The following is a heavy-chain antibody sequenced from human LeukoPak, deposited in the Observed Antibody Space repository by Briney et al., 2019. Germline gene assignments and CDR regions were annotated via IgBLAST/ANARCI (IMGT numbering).Heavy chain of an antibody. Sequence: GGSLRLSCAASGFTFSSYWMHWVRQAPGKGLEWVSYISSSSSTIYYADSVKGRFTISRDNAKNSLYLQMNSLRAEDTAVYYCARFISSGWYSNWFDPWGQGTLVTVSS. CDR3: ARFISSGWYSNWFDP. D-gene: IGHD6-19*01. V-gene: IGHV3-48*01. CDR2: ISSSSSTI. J-gene: IGHJ5*02. CDR1: GFTFSSYW.